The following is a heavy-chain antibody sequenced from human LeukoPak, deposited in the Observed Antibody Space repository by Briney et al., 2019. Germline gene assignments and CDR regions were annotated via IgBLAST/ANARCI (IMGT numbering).Heavy chain of an antibody. Sequence: ASVKVSCKASGYTFTGYYMHWVRQAPGQGLEWMGWINPNSGGTNYAQKFQGRVTMTRDTSISTAYMELSRLRSDDTAVYYCARGSDYGGNSGGWFDPWGQGTLVTVSS. V-gene: IGHV1-2*02. CDR2: INPNSGGT. CDR3: ARGSDYGGNSGGWFDP. J-gene: IGHJ5*02. D-gene: IGHD4-23*01. CDR1: GYTFTGYY.